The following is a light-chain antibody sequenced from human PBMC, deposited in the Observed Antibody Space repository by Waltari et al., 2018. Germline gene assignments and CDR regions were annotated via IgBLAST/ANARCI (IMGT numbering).Light chain of an antibody. CDR3: QQSYSTPLT. CDR1: QSISSY. V-gene: IGKV1-39*01. J-gene: IGKJ4*01. Sequence: DIQMTQSPSSLLASVRDRVTITCRASQSISSYLNWYQQKRGKAPKLLIYAASSLQSGVPSRFSGSGSGTDFTLTISSLQPEDFATYYCQQSYSTPLTFGGGTKVEIK. CDR2: AAS.